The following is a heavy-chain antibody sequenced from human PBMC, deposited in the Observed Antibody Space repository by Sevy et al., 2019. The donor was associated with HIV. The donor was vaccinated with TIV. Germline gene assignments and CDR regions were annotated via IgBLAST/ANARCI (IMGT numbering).Heavy chain of an antibody. CDR2: MNPNSGNT. CDR3: ARAHYSGYSSGWYDYFDY. V-gene: IGHV1-8*01. J-gene: IGHJ4*02. CDR1: GYTFTSYD. D-gene: IGHD6-19*01. Sequence: ASVKVSCKASGYTFTSYDINWVRQATGHGLEWMGWMNPNSGNTGYAQKFQGRVTMTRNTSISPAYMELSSLRSEDTAVYYCARAHYSGYSSGWYDYFDYWGQGTLVTVSS.